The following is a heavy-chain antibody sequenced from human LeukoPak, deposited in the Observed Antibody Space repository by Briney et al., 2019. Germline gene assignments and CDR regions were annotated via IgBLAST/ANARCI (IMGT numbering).Heavy chain of an antibody. V-gene: IGHV3-21*01. CDR3: ARDYETTGIVGWFGESPPDY. CDR1: GVTLGTYA. Sequence: GGSLRLSCAASGVTLGTYAMSWARQAPGKGLEWVSGISSSGSGGNTYYADSVKGRFTISRDNAKNSLYLQMNSLRAEDTAVYYCARDYETTGIVGWFGESPPDYWGQGTLVTVSS. J-gene: IGHJ4*02. D-gene: IGHD3-10*01. CDR2: ISSSGSGGNT.